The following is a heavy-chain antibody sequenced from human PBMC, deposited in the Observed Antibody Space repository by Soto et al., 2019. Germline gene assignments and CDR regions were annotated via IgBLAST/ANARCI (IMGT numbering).Heavy chain of an antibody. CDR1: GFTFNSHT. D-gene: IGHD3-3*01. Sequence: GGSLRLSCAASGFTFNSHTMTWVRQAPGEGLEWVSGISGGGGSTYYAGTVKGRFTFSRDNFEKTVFLQMNSLRAEDTAVNYWARVVDAGITSFGVVGGGSFDKWGQGTPVTVSS. CDR3: ARVVDAGITSFGVVGGGSFDK. J-gene: IGHJ4*02. V-gene: IGHV3-23*01. CDR2: ISGGGGST.